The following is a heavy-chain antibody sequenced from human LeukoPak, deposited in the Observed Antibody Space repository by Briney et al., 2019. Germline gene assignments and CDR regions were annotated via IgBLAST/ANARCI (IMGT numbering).Heavy chain of an antibody. CDR2: INPSSGGT. D-gene: IGHD1-26*01. V-gene: IGHV1-2*02. Sequence: RRASVKVSCKASGYSFTGHYMHWVRQAPGQGLEWMGWINPSSGGTHYAQKFQARVTTTRDTSISTAYMELSRLRSDDTAVYYCAREVGATMSHFDSWGQGTLVTVSS. J-gene: IGHJ4*02. CDR1: GYSFTGHY. CDR3: AREVGATMSHFDS.